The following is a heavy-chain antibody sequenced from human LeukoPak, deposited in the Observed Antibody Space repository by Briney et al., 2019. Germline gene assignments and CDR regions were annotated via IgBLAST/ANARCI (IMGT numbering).Heavy chain of an antibody. V-gene: IGHV1-2*02. CDR2: INPNSGGT. J-gene: IGHJ4*02. Sequence: GASVKVSCKASGYTFTGYYIHWVRQAPGQGLEWMGWINPNSGGTSYAQKFLGRVTMTSDTSVTTAYMELSRLRSDDTAVYYCARGPPGVLRFLEWKSPLDYWGQGTLVTVSS. D-gene: IGHD3-3*01. CDR3: ARGPPGVLRFLEWKSPLDY. CDR1: GYTFTGYY.